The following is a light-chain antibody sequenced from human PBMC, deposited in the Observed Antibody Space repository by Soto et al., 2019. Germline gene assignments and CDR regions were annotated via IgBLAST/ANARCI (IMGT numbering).Light chain of an antibody. CDR2: GAA. V-gene: IGKV3-15*01. J-gene: IGKJ1*01. CDR3: QQYNDWWT. CDR1: QTVSSN. Sequence: EIVMTQSPATLSVSPGKRSTLSCRASQTVSSNLAWYQQKPGHAPRLLIYGAATRATGIPARLSGSGSGTEFTLTIRSLQSEDFAVYFCQQYNDWWTFGQGTKVDIK.